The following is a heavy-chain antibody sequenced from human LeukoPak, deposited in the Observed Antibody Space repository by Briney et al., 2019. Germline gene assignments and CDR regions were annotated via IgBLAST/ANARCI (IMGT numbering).Heavy chain of an antibody. J-gene: IGHJ3*02. V-gene: IGHV4-39*07. D-gene: IGHD3-9*01. Sequence: SETLSLTCTVSGGSISSSSYYWGWIRQPPGKGLEWIGSIYYSGSTYYNPSLKSRVTISVDTSKNQFSLKLSSVTAADTAVYYCARVCDYDILTGYLDAFDIWGQGTMVTVSS. CDR3: ARVCDYDILTGYLDAFDI. CDR2: IYYSGST. CDR1: GGSISSSSYY.